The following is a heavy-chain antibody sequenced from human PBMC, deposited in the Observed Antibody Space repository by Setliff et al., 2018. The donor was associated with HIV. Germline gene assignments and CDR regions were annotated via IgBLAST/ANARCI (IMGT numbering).Heavy chain of an antibody. V-gene: IGHV4-34*01. CDR2: INHSGST. CDR1: GGSFSGYY. Sequence: PSETLSLTCAVYGGSFSGYYWSWIRQPPGKGLEWIGEINHSGSTNYNPSLKSRVTISVDTSKNQFSLRLSSVTAADTAVYCCTRAEQQLPYYYYYYGMDVWGQGTTVTVSS. J-gene: IGHJ6*02. CDR3: TRAEQQLPYYYYYYGMDV. D-gene: IGHD6-13*01.